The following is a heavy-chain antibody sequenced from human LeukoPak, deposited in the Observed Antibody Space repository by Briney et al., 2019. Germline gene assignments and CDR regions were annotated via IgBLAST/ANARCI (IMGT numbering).Heavy chain of an antibody. Sequence: HPGGSLRLSCAASGFTFSSYAMHWVRQAPGKGLEWVAVISYDGSNKYYADSVKGRFTISRDNSKNTLYLQMNSLRAEDTAVYYCARGSKNGYSYGVLHAFDIWGQGTMVTVSS. J-gene: IGHJ3*02. CDR1: GFTFSSYA. CDR2: ISYDGSNK. V-gene: IGHV3-30*04. D-gene: IGHD5-18*01. CDR3: ARGSKNGYSYGVLHAFDI.